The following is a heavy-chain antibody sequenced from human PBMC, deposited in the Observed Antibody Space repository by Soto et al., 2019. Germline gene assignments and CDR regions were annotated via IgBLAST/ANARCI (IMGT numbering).Heavy chain of an antibody. V-gene: IGHV1-24*01. CDR3: TTLNTELTLRDAFDI. CDR1: GYTLTELS. CDR2: CDPEDGET. Sequence: ASVKVSCKVSGYTLTELSMHWVRQAPGKGLEWMGGCDPEDGETIYAQKFQGRVTMTEDTSTDTAYMELSSLRSEDTAVYYCTTLNTELTLRDAFDIWGQGTMVTVS. D-gene: IGHD1-26*01. J-gene: IGHJ3*02.